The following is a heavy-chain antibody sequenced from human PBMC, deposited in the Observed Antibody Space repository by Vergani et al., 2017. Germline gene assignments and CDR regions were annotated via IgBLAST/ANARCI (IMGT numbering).Heavy chain of an antibody. CDR3: ARFGIVGAADY. D-gene: IGHD1-26*01. CDR1: GYTFTNYS. J-gene: IGHJ4*02. V-gene: IGHV1-69*01. Sequence: QVQLVQSGSEVKKPGASVKVSCRASGYTFTNYSLNWVRQAPGQGLEWMGGIIPIFGTANYAQKFQGRVTITADESTSTDYMELSSLRSEDTAVYYCARFGIVGAADYGGQGSLVTVSS. CDR2: IIPIFGTA.